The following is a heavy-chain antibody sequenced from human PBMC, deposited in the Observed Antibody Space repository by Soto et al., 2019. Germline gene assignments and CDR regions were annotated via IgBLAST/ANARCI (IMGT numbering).Heavy chain of an antibody. D-gene: IGHD6-6*01. Sequence: GGSLRLSCAASGFTFSSYGMHWVRQAPGKGLEWVAVISYDGSNKYYADSVKGRFTISRDNSKNTLYLQMNSLRAEDTAVYYCAKDSGFEYSSPTGYWGQGTLVTVSS. J-gene: IGHJ4*02. CDR2: ISYDGSNK. CDR3: AKDSGFEYSSPTGY. V-gene: IGHV3-30*18. CDR1: GFTFSSYG.